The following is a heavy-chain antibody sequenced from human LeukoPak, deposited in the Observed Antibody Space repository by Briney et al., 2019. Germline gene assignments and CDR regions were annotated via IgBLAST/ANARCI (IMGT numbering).Heavy chain of an antibody. D-gene: IGHD6-13*01. CDR2: INTDGSST. CDR1: GFTFSSYW. J-gene: IGHJ4*02. Sequence: GGSLRLSCAASGFTFSSYWMHWVRQAPGKGLVWVSRINTDGSSTSYADSVKGRFTISRDNAKNTLYLQMNSLRAEDTAVYYCAREARIAAALDYRGQGTLVTVSS. V-gene: IGHV3-74*01. CDR3: AREARIAAALDY.